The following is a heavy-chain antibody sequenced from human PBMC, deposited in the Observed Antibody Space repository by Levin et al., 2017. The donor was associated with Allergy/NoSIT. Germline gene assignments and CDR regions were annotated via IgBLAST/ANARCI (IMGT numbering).Heavy chain of an antibody. CDR2: ISYDGSNK. V-gene: IGHV3-30-3*01. Sequence: GGSLRLSCAASGFTFSSYAMHWVRQAPGKGLEWVAVISYDGSNKYYADSVKGRFTISRDNSKNTLYLQMNSLRAEDTAVYYCARDGGGYSYGYYFDYWGQGTLVTVSS. J-gene: IGHJ4*02. CDR1: GFTFSSYA. CDR3: ARDGGGYSYGYYFDY. D-gene: IGHD5-18*01.